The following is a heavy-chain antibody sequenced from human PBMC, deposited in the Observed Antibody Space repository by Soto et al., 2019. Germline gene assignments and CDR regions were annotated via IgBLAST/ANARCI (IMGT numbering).Heavy chain of an antibody. J-gene: IGHJ4*02. V-gene: IGHV1-8*01. Sequence: GASVKVSCKASGYTFGTYDFNWVRLAPGQGLEWMGWMNPNSGNTGYAQKFRGRVSMTRNTSISTAYMELSNLRSEDTALYFCARRKERSGPNYFDLWGQGTLVTVSS. CDR2: MNPNSGNT. CDR1: GYTFGTYD. CDR3: ARRKERSGPNYFDL. D-gene: IGHD6-25*01.